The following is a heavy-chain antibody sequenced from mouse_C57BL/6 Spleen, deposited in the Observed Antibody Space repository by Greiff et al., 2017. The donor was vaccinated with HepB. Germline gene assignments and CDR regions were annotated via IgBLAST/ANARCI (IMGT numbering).Heavy chain of an antibody. J-gene: IGHJ2*01. D-gene: IGHD1-1*01. CDR1: GYTFTSYW. CDR3: ARRGSSYEYYFDY. V-gene: IGHV1-69*01. Sequence: VQLQQPGAELVMPGASVKLSCKASGYTFTSYWMHWVKQRPGQGLEWIGEIDPSDSYTNYNQKFKGKSTLTVDKSSSTAYMQLSSLTSEDSAVYYCARRGSSYEYYFDYWGQGTTLTVSS. CDR2: IDPSDSYT.